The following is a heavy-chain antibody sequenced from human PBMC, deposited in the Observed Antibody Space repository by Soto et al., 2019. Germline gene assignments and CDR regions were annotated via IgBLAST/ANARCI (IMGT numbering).Heavy chain of an antibody. CDR1: GYSFTSYW. J-gene: IGHJ4*02. V-gene: IGHV5-51*01. Sequence: PGESLKISCKGSGYSFTSYWIGWLRQMPGKGLEWMGIIYPGDSDTRYSPSFQGQVTISADKVINTAYLQWRSLKASDTAMYYCVRPRGTFIKYDSSRCFDYWGQGTLVTVSS. D-gene: IGHD3-22*01. CDR3: VRPRGTFIKYDSSRCFDY. CDR2: IYPGDSDT.